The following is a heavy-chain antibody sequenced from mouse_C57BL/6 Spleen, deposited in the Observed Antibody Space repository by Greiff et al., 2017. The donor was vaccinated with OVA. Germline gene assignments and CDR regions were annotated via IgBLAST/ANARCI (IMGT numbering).Heavy chain of an antibody. CDR1: GYSFTSYY. CDR2: IYPGSGNT. CDR3: ARRGGYPFDY. J-gene: IGHJ2*01. D-gene: IGHD2-2*01. Sequence: VQVVESGPELVKPGASVKISCKASGYSFTSYYIHWVKQRPGQGLEWIGWIYPGSGNTKYNEKFKGKATLTADTSSSTAYMQLSSLTSEDSAVYYCARRGGYPFDYWGQGTTLTVSS. V-gene: IGHV1-66*01.